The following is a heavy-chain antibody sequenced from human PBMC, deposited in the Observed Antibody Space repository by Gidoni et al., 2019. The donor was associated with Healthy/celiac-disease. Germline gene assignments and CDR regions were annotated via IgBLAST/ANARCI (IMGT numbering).Heavy chain of an antibody. CDR1: GGTFSSYA. CDR2: IIPIFGTA. Sequence: QVQLVQSGAEVKKPGSSVKVSCKASGGTFSSYAISWVRQAPRQGLEWMGGIIPIFGTANYAQKFQGRVTITADESTSTAYMELSSLRSEDTAVYYCAREGSRGYSGYDSYDAFDIWGQGTMVTVSS. D-gene: IGHD5-12*01. V-gene: IGHV1-69*01. J-gene: IGHJ3*02. CDR3: AREGSRGYSGYDSYDAFDI.